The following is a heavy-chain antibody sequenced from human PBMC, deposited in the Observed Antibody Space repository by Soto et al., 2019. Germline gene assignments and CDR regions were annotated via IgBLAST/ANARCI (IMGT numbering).Heavy chain of an antibody. CDR2: IIPIFGTT. J-gene: IGHJ4*02. D-gene: IGHD1-26*01. V-gene: IGHV1-69*13. CDR3: ARTRVGATTFLDY. CDR1: GGTFSSYA. Sequence: ASVKVSCKASGGTFSSYAISWVRQAPGQGLEWMGGIIPIFGTTNYAQKFQGRVTITADESTSTAYMELSSLRSEDTAVYYCARTRVGATTFLDYWGQGTLVTVSS.